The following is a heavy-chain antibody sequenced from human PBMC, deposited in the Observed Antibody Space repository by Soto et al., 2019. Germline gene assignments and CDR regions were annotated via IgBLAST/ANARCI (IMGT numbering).Heavy chain of an antibody. V-gene: IGHV4-34*01. CDR2: INHSGST. CDR1: GGSFSGYY. J-gene: IGHJ3*02. D-gene: IGHD6-13*01. Sequence: SETLSLTCAVYGGSFSGYYWSWIRQPPGKGLERIGEINHSGSTNYNPSLKSRVTISVDTSKNQFSLKLSSVTAADTAVYYCAVKGYSSSWYDAFDIWGQGTMVTVSS. CDR3: AVKGYSSSWYDAFDI.